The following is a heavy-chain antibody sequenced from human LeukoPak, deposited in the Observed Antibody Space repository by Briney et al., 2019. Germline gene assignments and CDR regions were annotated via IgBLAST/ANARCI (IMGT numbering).Heavy chain of an antibody. CDR3: ANGAARITIFTF. Sequence: GGSLRLSCAASGFTFSSYAMSWVRQAPGKGLEWVSAISGSGGSTYYTDSAKGRFTISRDNSKNTLYLQMNSLRAEDTAVYYCANGAARITIFTFWGQGTMVTVSS. CDR2: ISGSGGST. CDR1: GFTFSSYA. D-gene: IGHD3-9*01. J-gene: IGHJ3*01. V-gene: IGHV3-23*01.